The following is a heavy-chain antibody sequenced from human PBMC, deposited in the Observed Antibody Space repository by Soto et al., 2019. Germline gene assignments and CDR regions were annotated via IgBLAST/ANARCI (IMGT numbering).Heavy chain of an antibody. CDR3: AREGSGRSFDY. CDR1: GGSISSGYYY. CDR2: IYYSGRT. V-gene: IGHV4-30-4*02. Sequence: SETLSLTCTVSGGSISSGYYYWSWIRQPPGKGLEWIGNIYYSGRTYYNPSLKSRVTISADTSKNQFSLKLSSVTAADTAVYYCAREGSGRSFDYWGQGTLVTVSS. D-gene: IGHD6-19*01. J-gene: IGHJ4*02.